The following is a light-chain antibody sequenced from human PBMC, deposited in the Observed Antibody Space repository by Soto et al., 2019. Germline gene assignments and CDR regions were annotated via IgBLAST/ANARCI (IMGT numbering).Light chain of an antibody. V-gene: IGKV3-20*01. CDR3: QHYGRSPT. CDR1: QSVSSNY. Sequence: IVLTQSPDTLSLSPGERATLSCRASQSVSSNYLAWYQQKLGQAPRLLIYDASRRATGIPDRFSGSGSGTDLTLTISRPEHADFVVYYCQHYGRSPTFGQATKVDIK. CDR2: DAS. J-gene: IGKJ1*01.